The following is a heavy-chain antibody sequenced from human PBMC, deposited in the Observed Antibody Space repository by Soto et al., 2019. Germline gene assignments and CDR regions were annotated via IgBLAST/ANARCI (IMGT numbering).Heavy chain of an antibody. V-gene: IGHV4-4*02. CDR2: IYHSGST. CDR1: GGSISSSNW. Sequence: KPSETLSLTCAVSGGSISSSNWWSWVRQPPGKGLEWIGEIYHSGSTNYNPSLKSRVTISVDKSKNQFSLKLSSVTAADTAVYYCARRLWVGAAAGTFWFDPWGQGTLVTVSS. D-gene: IGHD6-13*01. J-gene: IGHJ5*02. CDR3: ARRLWVGAAAGTFWFDP.